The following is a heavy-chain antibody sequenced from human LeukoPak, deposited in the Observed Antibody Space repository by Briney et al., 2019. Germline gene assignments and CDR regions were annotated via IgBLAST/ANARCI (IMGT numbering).Heavy chain of an antibody. CDR3: ARVVVVPAAIRSNAFDI. CDR1: GDSVSSNSAA. CDR2: TYYRSKWYN. D-gene: IGHD2-2*02. Sequence: SQTLSLTCAISGDSVSSNSAAWNWIRQSPSRGLEWLGRTYYRSKWYNDYAVSVKSRITINPDTSKNQFSLQLNSVTPEDTAVYYCARVVVVPAAIRSNAFDIWGQGTMVTVSS. V-gene: IGHV6-1*01. J-gene: IGHJ3*02.